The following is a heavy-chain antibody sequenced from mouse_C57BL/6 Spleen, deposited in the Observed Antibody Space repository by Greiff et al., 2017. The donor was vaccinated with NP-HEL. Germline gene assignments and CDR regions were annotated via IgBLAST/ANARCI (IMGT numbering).Heavy chain of an antibody. Sequence: EVQLVESEGGLVQPGSSMKLSCTASGFTFSDYYMAWVRQVTEKGLEWVANINYDGSSTYYLDPLKSRFIISRNNTKNIPYLQMSSLKSEATATYYCASYYLGFAYWGQGTLVTVSA. CDR2: INYDGSST. V-gene: IGHV5-16*01. J-gene: IGHJ3*01. CDR1: GFTFSDYY. CDR3: ASYYLGFAY. D-gene: IGHD4-1*01.